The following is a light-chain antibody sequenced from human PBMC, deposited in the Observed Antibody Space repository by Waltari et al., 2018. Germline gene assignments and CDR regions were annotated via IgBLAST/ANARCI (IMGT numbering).Light chain of an antibody. V-gene: IGKV4-1*01. J-gene: IGKJ2*01. Sequence: DIVMTQSPESLAVPLGERATITCRSSKSVLDDSNNKNYVAWYQQKPGQPPKLLIYWASTRESGVPDRISGSESGTEFTLTVSSLQAEDVALYYCQQYYSTPYTFGQGTKVEI. CDR2: WAS. CDR3: QQYYSTPYT. CDR1: KSVLDDSNNKNY.